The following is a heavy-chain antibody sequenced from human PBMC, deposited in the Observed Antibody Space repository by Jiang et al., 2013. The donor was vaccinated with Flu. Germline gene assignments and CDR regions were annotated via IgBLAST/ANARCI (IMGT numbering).Heavy chain of an antibody. V-gene: IGHV4-34*01. J-gene: IGHJ3*02. D-gene: IGHD5-24*01. CDR1: GGSFSGYY. CDR3: ARRDGYNYSVDDAFDI. CDR2: INHSGSA. Sequence: ELLKPSETLSLTCAVYGGSFSGYYWSWIRQPPGKGLEWIGEINHSGSANYNPSLKSRVTISVDTSKNQFSLKLSSVTAADTAVYYCARRDGYNYSVDDAFDIWGQGTMVTV.